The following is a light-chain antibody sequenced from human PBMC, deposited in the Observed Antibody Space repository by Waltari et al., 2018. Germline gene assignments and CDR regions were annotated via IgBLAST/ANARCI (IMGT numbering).Light chain of an antibody. CDR3: LQYNSHPLT. Sequence: DIQMTQSPSSLSASAGDTVTITCRASQGISTYLNWYQQKPGKAPKRLIFAASSLETGVPSRLSGSGSGTEFTLTISSLQPEDFATYFCLQYNSHPLTFGGGTKVEIK. J-gene: IGKJ4*01. V-gene: IGKV1-17*01. CDR1: QGISTY. CDR2: AAS.